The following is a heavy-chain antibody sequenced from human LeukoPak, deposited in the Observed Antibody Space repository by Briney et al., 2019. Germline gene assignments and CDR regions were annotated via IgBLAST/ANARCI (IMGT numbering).Heavy chain of an antibody. J-gene: IGHJ5*02. V-gene: IGHV1-69*01. Sequence: SVKVSCKASGGTFSSYAISWVRQAPGQGLEWMGGIIPIFGTANYAQKFQGRVTITADESTSTAYMELSSLRSEDTAVYYCTRVGDNWNEDWFDPWGQGTLVTVSS. CDR2: IIPIFGTA. D-gene: IGHD1-20*01. CDR1: GGTFSSYA. CDR3: TRVGDNWNEDWFDP.